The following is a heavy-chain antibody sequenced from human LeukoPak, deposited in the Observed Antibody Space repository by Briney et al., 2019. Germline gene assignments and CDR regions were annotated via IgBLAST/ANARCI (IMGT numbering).Heavy chain of an antibody. Sequence: ASVKVSCKVSGYTLIELSMHWVRQAPGKGLECMGGFDPEDGGAIYAQKFQGRVTMTEDTSTDTAYMELSSLKVEDTAVYYCAREAESGYDSRGCDYWGQGTLVTVSS. D-gene: IGHD5-12*01. CDR3: AREAESGYDSRGCDY. V-gene: IGHV1-24*01. J-gene: IGHJ4*02. CDR2: FDPEDGGA. CDR1: GYTLIELS.